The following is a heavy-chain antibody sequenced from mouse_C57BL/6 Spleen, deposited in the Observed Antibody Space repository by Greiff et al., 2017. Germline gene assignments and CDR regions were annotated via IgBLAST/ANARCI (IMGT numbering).Heavy chain of an antibody. V-gene: IGHV1-69*01. CDR1: GYTFTSYW. J-gene: IGHJ3*01. CDR2: IDPSDSYT. Sequence: QVQLQQPGAELVMPGASVKLSCKASGYTFTSYWMHWVKQRPGQGLEWIGEIDPSDSYTNYNQKFKGKSTLTVDKSSSTAYMQLSSLTSEDSAVYYCARGGDEGFAYWGQGTLVTVSA. CDR3: ARGGDEGFAY.